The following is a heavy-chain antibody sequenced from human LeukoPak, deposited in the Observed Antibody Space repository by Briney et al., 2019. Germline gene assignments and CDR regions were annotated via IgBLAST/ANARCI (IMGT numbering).Heavy chain of an antibody. J-gene: IGHJ4*02. CDR3: ARWSTRYYDSWSGYYLKSNYFDY. CDR1: GGSISSSNW. V-gene: IGHV4-4*02. CDR2: IYHSGST. Sequence: SGTLSLTCAVSGGSISSSNWWSWVRQPPGKGLEWIGEIYHSGSTNYNPSLKSRVTISVDKSKNQFSLKLSSVTAADTAVYYCARWSTRYYDSWSGYYLKSNYFDYWGQGTLVTVSS. D-gene: IGHD3-3*01.